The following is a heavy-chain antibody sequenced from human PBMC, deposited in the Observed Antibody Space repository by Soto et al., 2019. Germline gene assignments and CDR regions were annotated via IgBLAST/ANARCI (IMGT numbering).Heavy chain of an antibody. CDR1: GDSISNLDYF. V-gene: IGHV4-30-4*01. CDR2: IYKSATT. CDR3: ARGRYCLMGRCWPNWCDS. J-gene: IGHJ5*01. D-gene: IGHD2-8*01. Sequence: PSETMSLTCSVSGDSISNLDYFWAWIRQPPGQALEYIGYIYKSATTYYNPSFESRVAISVDTSKSQFSLNVTSVTAADTAVYLGARGRYCLMGRCWPNWCDSCCHGALVTVSS.